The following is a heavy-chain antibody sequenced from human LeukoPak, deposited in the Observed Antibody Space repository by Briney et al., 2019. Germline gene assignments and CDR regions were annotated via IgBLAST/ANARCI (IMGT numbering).Heavy chain of an antibody. Sequence: PSETLSLTCTVSGGSISSGGYYWSWIRQPPGKGPEWIGYIYHSGSTYYNPSLKSRVTISVDRSKNQFSLKLNFVTAADTAVYYCARNRGGYTYSHDSWGQGTLVTVSS. CDR3: ARNRGGYTYSHDS. V-gene: IGHV4-30-2*01. D-gene: IGHD5-18*01. J-gene: IGHJ5*01. CDR1: GGSISSGGYY. CDR2: IYHSGST.